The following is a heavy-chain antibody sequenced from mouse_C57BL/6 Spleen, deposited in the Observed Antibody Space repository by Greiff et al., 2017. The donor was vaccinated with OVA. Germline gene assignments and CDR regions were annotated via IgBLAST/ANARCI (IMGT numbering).Heavy chain of an antibody. D-gene: IGHD2-12*01. CDR3: ARGGFYYSAMDY. CDR2: INPSNGGT. J-gene: IGHJ4*01. V-gene: IGHV1-53*01. CDR1: GYTFTSYW. Sequence: VQLQQPGTELVKPGASVKLSCKASGYTFTSYWMHWVKQRPGQGLEWIGNINPSNGGTNYNEKFKSKATLTVDKSSSTACMQLSSLTSEDSAVYYCARGGFYYSAMDYWGQGTSVTVSS.